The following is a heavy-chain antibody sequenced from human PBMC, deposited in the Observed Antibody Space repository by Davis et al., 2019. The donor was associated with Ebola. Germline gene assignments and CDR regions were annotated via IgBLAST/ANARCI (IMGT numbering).Heavy chain of an antibody. V-gene: IGHV5-51*01. CDR1: GYSFTSYW. D-gene: IGHD2/OR15-2a*01. CDR3: ARLWDTSMPTPPDY. J-gene: IGHJ4*02. Sequence: GESLKISCKGSGYSFTSYWIGWVRQMPGKGLEWMGIICPGDSDTRYSPSFQGQVTFSADKSISTAYLQWSSLKASDTAIYYCARLWDTSMPTPPDYWGQGTLVTVSS. CDR2: ICPGDSDT.